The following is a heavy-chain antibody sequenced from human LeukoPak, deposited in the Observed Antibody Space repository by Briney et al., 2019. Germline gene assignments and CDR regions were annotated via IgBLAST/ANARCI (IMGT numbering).Heavy chain of an antibody. V-gene: IGHV3-11*01. Sequence: GGSLRLSCAAAAVTFSDYYMSWIRQAPGKGLEWVSYISSSGGTIYYADSVKGRFTISRDNAKNSLYLQMNSLRAEDTAVYYCARVLRANKYFDYWGQGTLVTVSS. CDR1: AVTFSDYY. J-gene: IGHJ4*02. CDR3: ARVLRANKYFDY. D-gene: IGHD2-8*01. CDR2: ISSSGGTI.